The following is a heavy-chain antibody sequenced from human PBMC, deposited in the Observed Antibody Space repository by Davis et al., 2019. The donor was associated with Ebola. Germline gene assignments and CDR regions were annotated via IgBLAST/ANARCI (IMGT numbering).Heavy chain of an antibody. CDR2: INHSGST. D-gene: IGHD4-23*01. J-gene: IGHJ6*02. V-gene: IGHV4-34*01. CDR3: ARGIRWFGYGMDV. Sequence: MPSETLSLTCAVYGGSFSGYYWSWIRQPPGKGLEWIGEINHSGSTNYNPSLKSRVTISVDTSKNQFSLKLSSVTAADTAVYDCARGIRWFGYGMDVWGQGTTVTVSS. CDR1: GGSFSGYY.